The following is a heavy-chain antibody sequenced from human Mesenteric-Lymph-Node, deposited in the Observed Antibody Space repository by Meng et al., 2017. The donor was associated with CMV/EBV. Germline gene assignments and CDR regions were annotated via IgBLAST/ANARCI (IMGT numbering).Heavy chain of an antibody. CDR2: IYWDDDK. J-gene: IGHJ4*02. Sequence: GVGWIRPPPGKALECLALIYWDDDKRYSPSLKSRLTITNDTSKNQVVLTMTTMDPVDTATYYCARSRNYILTGSPPGADNEREAFDYWGQGTLVTVSS. CDR1: G. D-gene: IGHD3-9*01. CDR3: ARSRNYILTGSPPGADNEREAFDY. V-gene: IGHV2-5*02.